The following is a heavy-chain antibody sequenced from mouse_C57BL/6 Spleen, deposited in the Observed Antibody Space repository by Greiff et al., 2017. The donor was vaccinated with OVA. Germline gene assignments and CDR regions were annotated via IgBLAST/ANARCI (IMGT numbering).Heavy chain of an antibody. CDR1: GFTFSSYA. J-gene: IGHJ4*01. Sequence: EVKLVESGGGLVKPGGSLKLSCAASGFTFSSYAMSWVRQTPEKRLEWVATISDGGSYTYYPDNVKGRFTISRDNAKNNLYLQMSHLKSEDTAMYYCARGSYGSSPLYAMDYWGQGTSVTVSS. CDR2: ISDGGSYT. V-gene: IGHV5-4*03. CDR3: ARGSYGSSPLYAMDY. D-gene: IGHD1-1*01.